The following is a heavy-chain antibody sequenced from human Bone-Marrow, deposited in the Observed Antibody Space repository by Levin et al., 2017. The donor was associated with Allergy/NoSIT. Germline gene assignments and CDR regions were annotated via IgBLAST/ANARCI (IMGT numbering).Heavy chain of an antibody. Sequence: ASVKVSCKASGYTFTSYGISWVRQAPGQGLEWMGWISAYNGNTNYAQKLQGRVTMTTDTSTSTAYMELRSLRSDDTAVYYCAGVQPPSYGDYVWGPGGYFDYWGQGTLVTVSS. V-gene: IGHV1-18*01. CDR2: ISAYNGNT. J-gene: IGHJ4*02. D-gene: IGHD4-17*01. CDR1: GYTFTSYG. CDR3: AGVQPPSYGDYVWGPGGYFDY.